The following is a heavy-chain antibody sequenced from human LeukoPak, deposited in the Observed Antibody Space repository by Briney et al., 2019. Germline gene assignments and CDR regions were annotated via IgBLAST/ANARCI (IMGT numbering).Heavy chain of an antibody. CDR2: IWYDGSDK. CDR1: GFTFSSYG. CDR3: ARTNLFVDTAVNDAFDV. D-gene: IGHD5-18*01. V-gene: IGHV3-33*01. Sequence: GRTLRLSCAASGFTFSSYGMHWVRQAPGKGLEWVAVIWYDGSDKYYADSVKGRFTISEDNSKSTPHLQMSSLRAEDAAFYCCARTNLFVDTAVNDAFDVWGQGTMVVVSS. J-gene: IGHJ3*01.